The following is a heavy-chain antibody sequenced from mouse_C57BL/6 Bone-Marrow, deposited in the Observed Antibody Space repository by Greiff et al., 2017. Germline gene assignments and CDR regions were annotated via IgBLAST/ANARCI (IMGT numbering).Heavy chain of an antibody. Sequence: QVQLQQSGAELVRPGTSVKVSCKASGYAFTNYLIEWVKQRPGQGLEWIGVINPGSGGTNYNEKFKGKATLTADKSSSTAYMQLSSLTTEDSAVYFCARAGNPGISLYAMDYWGQGTSVTVSS. CDR3: ARAGNPGISLYAMDY. V-gene: IGHV1-54*01. D-gene: IGHD1-1*01. CDR2: INPGSGGT. CDR1: GYAFTNYL. J-gene: IGHJ4*01.